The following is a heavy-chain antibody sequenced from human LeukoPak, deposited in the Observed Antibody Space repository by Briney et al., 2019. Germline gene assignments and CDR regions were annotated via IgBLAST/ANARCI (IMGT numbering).Heavy chain of an antibody. CDR1: GFTFSSSW. CDR2: IKEDGNEE. J-gene: IGHJ4*02. D-gene: IGHD3-10*01. V-gene: IGHV3-7*05. Sequence: GGSLRLSCAASGFTFSSSWMTWVRQAPGKGLEWVAHIKEDGNEEYYVDSVKGRFTISRDNAKNSLYLQMNSLRAEDTAVYYCAKYSYYGSGSYYNDFAYWGQGTLVTVSS. CDR3: AKYSYYGSGSYYNDFAY.